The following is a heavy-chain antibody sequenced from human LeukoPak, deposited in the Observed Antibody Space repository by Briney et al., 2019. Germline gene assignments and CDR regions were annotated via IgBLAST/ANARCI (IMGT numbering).Heavy chain of an antibody. V-gene: IGHV3-23*01. CDR1: GFSFSSYA. Sequence: PGGSLRLSCEASGFSFSSYAMTWVRQAPGKGLEWVSAIGGGGASTYYADSVKGHFTISRDNSKNTLYLQMNSLRAEDTAIYYCAHQGGERVVPAAIGWGQGTLVTVSS. CDR3: AHQGGERVVPAAIG. D-gene: IGHD2-2*01. CDR2: IGGGGAST. J-gene: IGHJ4*02.